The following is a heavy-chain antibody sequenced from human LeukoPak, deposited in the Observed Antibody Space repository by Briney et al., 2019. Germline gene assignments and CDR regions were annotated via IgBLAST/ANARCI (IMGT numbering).Heavy chain of an antibody. Sequence: GSLRLSCSASGFNFISYAMSWVRQAPGKGLEWVSAISGSGGSTYYADSVKGRFTISRDNSKNTLYLQMNSLRAEDTAVYYCAKDLDYYGPGSYFFDYWGQGTLVTVSS. CDR2: ISGSGGST. CDR1: GFNFISYA. J-gene: IGHJ4*02. V-gene: IGHV3-23*01. D-gene: IGHD3-10*01. CDR3: AKDLDYYGPGSYFFDY.